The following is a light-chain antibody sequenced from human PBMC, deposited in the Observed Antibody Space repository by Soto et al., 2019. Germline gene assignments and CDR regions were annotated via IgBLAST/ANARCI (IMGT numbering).Light chain of an antibody. J-gene: IGKJ1*01. V-gene: IGKV3-20*01. CDR1: QSVSSNY. CDR2: GAS. Sequence: ETVLTHSPGTLSLSQWEIATLSCRASQSVSSNYLAWYQQKPGQAPRLLIYGASTRATGIPDRFSGSGSGADFTLTISRLEPEDSAVYHCQQYGSSPTWTFGQATKVDIK. CDR3: QQYGSSPTWT.